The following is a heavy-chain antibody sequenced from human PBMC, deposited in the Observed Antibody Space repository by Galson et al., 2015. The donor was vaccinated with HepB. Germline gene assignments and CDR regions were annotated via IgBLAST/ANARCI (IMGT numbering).Heavy chain of an antibody. CDR1: GFTFSSYA. Sequence: SLRLSCAASGFTFSSYAMHWVRQAPGKGLEWVAVISYDGSNKYYADSVKGRFTISRDNSKNTLYLQMNSLRAEDTAVYYCARDGATVIFYFDYWGQGTLVTVSS. J-gene: IGHJ4*02. V-gene: IGHV3-30-3*01. CDR3: ARDGATVIFYFDY. CDR2: ISYDGSNK. D-gene: IGHD4-17*01.